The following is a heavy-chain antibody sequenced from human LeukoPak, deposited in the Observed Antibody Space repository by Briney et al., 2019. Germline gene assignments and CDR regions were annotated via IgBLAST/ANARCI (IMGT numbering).Heavy chain of an antibody. J-gene: IGHJ5*02. Sequence: SETLSLTCAVYGGSLSGYYWSWIRQPPGKGLEWIGEIDNSGRANYNPSLKSRVTISIDTSKSHFSLKLTSVTAADTAVCYCARGRYGDYLWGQGTLVTVSS. CDR2: IDNSGRA. V-gene: IGHV4-34*01. CDR1: GGSLSGYY. CDR3: ARGRYGDYL. D-gene: IGHD4-17*01.